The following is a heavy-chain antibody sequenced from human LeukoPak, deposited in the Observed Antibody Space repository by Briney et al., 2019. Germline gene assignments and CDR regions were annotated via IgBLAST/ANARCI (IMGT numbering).Heavy chain of an antibody. Sequence: SETLSLTCTVSGGSISSYYWSWIRQPPGKGLEWIGYIYYSGSTNYNPSLKSRVTISVDTSKNQFSLKLSSVTAADTAVYYCARLRSGCVPFDIWGQGTMVTVSS. V-gene: IGHV4-59*08. CDR1: GGSISSYY. D-gene: IGHD3-22*01. CDR2: IYYSGST. J-gene: IGHJ3*02. CDR3: ARLRSGCVPFDI.